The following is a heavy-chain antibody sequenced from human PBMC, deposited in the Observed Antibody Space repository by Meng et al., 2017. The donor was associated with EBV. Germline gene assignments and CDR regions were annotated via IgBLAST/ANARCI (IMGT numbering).Heavy chain of an antibody. CDR1: GYTFTGYY. Sequence: QVELVTPGAEVKKPGASVKVSCKASGYTFTGYYMHWVRQAPGQGLEWMGRINPNSGGTNYAQKFQGRVTMTRDTSISTAYMELSRLRSDDTAVYYCARVGIAVAGTGDYWGQGTLVTVSS. V-gene: IGHV1-2*06. J-gene: IGHJ4*02. CDR2: INPNSGGT. D-gene: IGHD6-19*01. CDR3: ARVGIAVAGTGDY.